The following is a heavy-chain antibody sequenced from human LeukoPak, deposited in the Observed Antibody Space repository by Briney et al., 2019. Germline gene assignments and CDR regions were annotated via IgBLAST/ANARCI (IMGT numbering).Heavy chain of an antibody. CDR3: ARVRVRFLEWIYKRQHYYGMDV. J-gene: IGHJ6*02. CDR1: GGSFSGYY. D-gene: IGHD3-3*01. Sequence: SETLSLTCAVYGGSFSGYYWSWIRQPPGKGLEWIGEINHSGSTIYNPSLKSRVTISVDTSKNQFSLKLSSVTAADTAVYYCARVRVRFLEWIYKRQHYYGMDVWGQGTTVTVSS. CDR2: INHSGST. V-gene: IGHV4-34*01.